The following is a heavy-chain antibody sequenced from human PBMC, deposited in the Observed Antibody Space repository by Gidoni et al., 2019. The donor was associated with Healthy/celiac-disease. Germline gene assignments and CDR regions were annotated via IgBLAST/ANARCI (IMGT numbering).Heavy chain of an antibody. D-gene: IGHD1-26*01. J-gene: IGHJ4*02. CDR3: ARNQGGSYFDY. Sequence: QVQLQQWGAGLLKPSATLSLTCAVYGGSFSGYSWSWILQPPGKGLEWIGEINHSGSTNYNPSLKSRVTISVDTSKNQFSLKLSSVTAADTAVYYCARNQGGSYFDYWGQGTLVTVSS. V-gene: IGHV4-34*01. CDR1: GGSFSGYS. CDR2: INHSGST.